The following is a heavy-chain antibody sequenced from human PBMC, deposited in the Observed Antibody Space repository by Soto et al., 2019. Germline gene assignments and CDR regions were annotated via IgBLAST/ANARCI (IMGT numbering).Heavy chain of an antibody. CDR3: ARGALTTAPYYYHYGMDV. J-gene: IGHJ6*02. V-gene: IGHV3-74*01. Sequence: PGGSLRLSCAASGFTFSSYGMHWVRQAPGKGLVWVSRINSDGSSTSYADSVKGRFTISRDNAKNTLYLQMNSLRAEATAVYYCARGALTTAPYYYHYGMDVRRQGTTVTVSS. CDR1: GFTFSSYG. D-gene: IGHD4-4*01. CDR2: INSDGSST.